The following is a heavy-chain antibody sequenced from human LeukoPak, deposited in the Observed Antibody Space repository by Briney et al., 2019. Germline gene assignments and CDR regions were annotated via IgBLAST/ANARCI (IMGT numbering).Heavy chain of an antibody. Sequence: ASVKVSCKASGYTFTSYAMHWVRQAPGQRLEWMGWINAGNGNTKYSQKFQGRVTITRDTSASTAYMELSSLRSEDTAVYYCARGDPDISPFDPWGQGTLVTVSS. CDR3: ARGDPDISPFDP. CDR2: INAGNGNT. J-gene: IGHJ5*02. V-gene: IGHV1-3*01. D-gene: IGHD3-9*01. CDR1: GYTFTSYA.